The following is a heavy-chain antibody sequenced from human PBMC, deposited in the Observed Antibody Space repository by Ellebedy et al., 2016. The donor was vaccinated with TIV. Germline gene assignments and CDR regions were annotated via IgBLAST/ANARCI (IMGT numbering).Heavy chain of an antibody. Sequence: MPSETLSLTCTVSGGSISSNSYYWGWIRQPPGKGLEWIGSIYYSGSTYYNPSLKSRVTISVDTSKNQFSLKLSSVTAADTAVYYCARTTALNYYDILTGPFDYWGQGTLVTVSS. CDR3: ARTTALNYYDILTGPFDY. J-gene: IGHJ4*02. V-gene: IGHV4-39*01. D-gene: IGHD3-9*01. CDR2: IYYSGST. CDR1: GGSISSNSYY.